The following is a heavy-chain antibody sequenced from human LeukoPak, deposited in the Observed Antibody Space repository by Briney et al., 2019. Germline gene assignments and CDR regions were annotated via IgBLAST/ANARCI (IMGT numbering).Heavy chain of an antibody. CDR3: ARDLHILTPENWFDP. D-gene: IGHD3-9*01. CDR2: INPSGGST. Sequence: ASVKVSCKASGYTFTSYYMHWVRQAPGQGLEWMGIINPSGGSTGYAQKFQGRVTMTRDTSTSTVYMELSSLRSEDTAVYYCARDLHILTPENWFDPWGQGTLVTVSS. J-gene: IGHJ5*02. V-gene: IGHV1-46*01. CDR1: GYTFTSYY.